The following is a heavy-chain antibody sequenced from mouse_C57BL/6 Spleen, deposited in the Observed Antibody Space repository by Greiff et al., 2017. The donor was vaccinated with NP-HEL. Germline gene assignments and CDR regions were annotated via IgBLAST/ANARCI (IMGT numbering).Heavy chain of an antibody. CDR1: GYAFSSYW. D-gene: IGHD1-1*01. Sequence: QVQLQQSGAELVKPGASVKISCKASGYAFSSYWMNWVKQRPGKGLEWIGQIYPGDGDTNYNGKFKGKATLTADKSSSTAYMQLSSLTSEDSAVYFCPRWTTEDYFDVWGTGTTVTVSS. CDR2: IYPGDGDT. J-gene: IGHJ1*03. V-gene: IGHV1-80*01. CDR3: PRWTTEDYFDV.